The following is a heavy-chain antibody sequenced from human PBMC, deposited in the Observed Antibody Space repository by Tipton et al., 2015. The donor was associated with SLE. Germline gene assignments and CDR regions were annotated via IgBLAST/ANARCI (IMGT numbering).Heavy chain of an antibody. Sequence: GLVKPSETLSLTCAVSGYSISSEYYWGWIRQSPGKGLEWIGSIYHGGNTYYNPSLKSRVTVSVDTSKNQFSLKLTSVTAADTAVYFCARLVVPSFDYWGPGFLFTVSS. CDR2: IYHGGNT. CDR3: ARLVVPSFDY. J-gene: IGHJ4*02. D-gene: IGHD2-15*01. CDR1: GYSISSEYY. V-gene: IGHV4-38-2*01.